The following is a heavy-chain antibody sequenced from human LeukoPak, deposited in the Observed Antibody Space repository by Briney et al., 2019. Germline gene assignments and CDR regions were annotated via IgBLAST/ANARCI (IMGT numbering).Heavy chain of an antibody. CDR2: IWYDGSNQ. CDR1: GFTFSTYV. CDR3: ARDHGYSGYDYYFDY. Sequence: GVSLRLSCAASGFTFSTYVMHWFRQAPGKGLEWVAVIWYDGSNQNYADSVKGRFTISRDNSKNTLYLQMNSLRAEDTAVYYCARDHGYSGYDYYFDYWGQGTLVTVSS. D-gene: IGHD5-12*01. J-gene: IGHJ4*02. V-gene: IGHV3-33*01.